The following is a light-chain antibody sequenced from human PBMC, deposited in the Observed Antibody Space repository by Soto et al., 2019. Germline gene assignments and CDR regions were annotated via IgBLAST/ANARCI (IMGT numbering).Light chain of an antibody. CDR2: DAS. J-gene: IGKJ2*01. CDR1: ESIRSW. CDR3: QQYYSFSPYT. V-gene: IGKV1-5*01. Sequence: DIQMTQSPSTLSASVGDRVTITCRASESIRSWLAWFQQKPGKAPKLLIYDASSLESGVPSRFRGSGSGTEFTLTITSLQPDDFATYYCQQYYSFSPYTFGQETKLEI.